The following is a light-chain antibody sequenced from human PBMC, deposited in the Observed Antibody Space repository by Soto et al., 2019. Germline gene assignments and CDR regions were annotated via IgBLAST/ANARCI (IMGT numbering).Light chain of an antibody. CDR3: QQFSSYPLT. CDR2: DAS. CDR1: QTVSSNF. V-gene: IGKV3-20*01. Sequence: EIVLTQSPGTLSLSPGERGTLSCRASQTVSSNFLAWYQQKPGQAPRLLIFDASTRATGLPDRFTGSGSGTDFTLTISRLEPEDFAVYYCQQFSSYPLTFGGGTKVEIK. J-gene: IGKJ4*01.